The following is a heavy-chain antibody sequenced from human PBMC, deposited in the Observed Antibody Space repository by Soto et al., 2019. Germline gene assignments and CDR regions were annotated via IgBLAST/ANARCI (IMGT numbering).Heavy chain of an antibody. V-gene: IGHV3-33*01. CDR3: ARVGDSSGYYPQGDYYYGMDV. CDR2: IWYDGSNK. CDR1: GFTFSSYG. Sequence: QVQLVESGGGVVQPGRSLRLSCAACGFTFSSYGMHWVRQAPGKGLEWVAVIWYDGSNKYYADSVKGRFTISRDNSKNTLYLQMNSLRAEDTAVYYCARVGDSSGYYPQGDYYYGMDVWGQGTTVTVSS. D-gene: IGHD3-22*01. J-gene: IGHJ6*02.